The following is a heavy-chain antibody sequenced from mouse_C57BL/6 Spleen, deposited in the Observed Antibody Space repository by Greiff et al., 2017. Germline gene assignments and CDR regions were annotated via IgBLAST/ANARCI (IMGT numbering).Heavy chain of an antibody. Sequence: QVQLQQPGAELVKPGASVKLSCKASGYTFTSYWMHWVKQRPGQGLEWIGMIHPNSGSTNYNEKFKSKATLPVDKSSSTAYMQLSSLTSEDSAVYYWARSVYDYAFDYWGQGTTLTVSS. CDR1: GYTFTSYW. V-gene: IGHV1-64*01. CDR3: ARSVYDYAFDY. CDR2: IHPNSGST. D-gene: IGHD2-4*01. J-gene: IGHJ2*01.